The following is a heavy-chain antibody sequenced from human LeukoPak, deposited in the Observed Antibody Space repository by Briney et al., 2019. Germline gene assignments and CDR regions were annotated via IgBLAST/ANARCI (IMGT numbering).Heavy chain of an antibody. J-gene: IGHJ4*02. CDR2: GST. V-gene: IGHV4-34*01. D-gene: IGHD2-2*02. Sequence: GSTNYNPSLKSRVTISVDPSKNQFSLKLSSVTAADTAVYYCARVRIVVVPAAISTYYFDYWGQGTLVTVSS. CDR3: ARVRIVVVPAAISTYYFDY.